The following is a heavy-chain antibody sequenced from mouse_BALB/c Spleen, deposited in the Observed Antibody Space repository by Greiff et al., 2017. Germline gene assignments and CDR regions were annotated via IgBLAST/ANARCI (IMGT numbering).Heavy chain of an antibody. J-gene: IGHJ1*01. CDR1: GFSLTSYG. Sequence: VKLMESGPGLVAPSQSLSITCTVSGFSLTSYGVSWVRQPPGKGLEWLGVIWGDGSTNYHSALISRLSISKDNSKSQVFLKLNSLQTDDTATYYWAKPAGRSQYWYFDVWGAGTTVTVSS. D-gene: IGHD1-1*01. CDR3: AKPAGRSQYWYFDV. V-gene: IGHV2-3*01. CDR2: IWGDGST.